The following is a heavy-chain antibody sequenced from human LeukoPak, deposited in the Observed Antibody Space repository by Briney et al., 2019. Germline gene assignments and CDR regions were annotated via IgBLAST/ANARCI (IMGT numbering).Heavy chain of an antibody. J-gene: IGHJ4*02. CDR3: AKVRGTYSSGYFFDY. V-gene: IGHV3-9*01. D-gene: IGHD6-19*01. CDR1: GFTFDNYA. Sequence: GGSLRLSCAASGFTFDNYAMHWVRQAPGKGLEWLSIISWNSGYIGYADSVKGRFTISRDNAKKSLDLQMNSLRAEDTAFYYCAKVRGTYSSGYFFDYWGQGTLVTVSS. CDR2: ISWNSGYI.